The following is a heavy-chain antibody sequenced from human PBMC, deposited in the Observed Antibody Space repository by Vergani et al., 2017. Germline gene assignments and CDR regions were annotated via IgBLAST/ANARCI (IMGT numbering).Heavy chain of an antibody. Sequence: QLQLQESGPGLVKPSATLSLTCSVSGASIRSSNYYWGWIRQPPGKGLEWIGSIYNSGNGDSSSSLKSRVTISADTSKNQFSLRLTSVTAANTAVYYCASGKYYSDSTSHFRGRYFDVWGRGTLVTVP. J-gene: IGHJ2*01. V-gene: IGHV4-39*01. D-gene: IGHD3-16*01. CDR1: GASIRSSNYY. CDR2: IYNSGNG. CDR3: ASGKYYSDSTSHFRGRYFDV.